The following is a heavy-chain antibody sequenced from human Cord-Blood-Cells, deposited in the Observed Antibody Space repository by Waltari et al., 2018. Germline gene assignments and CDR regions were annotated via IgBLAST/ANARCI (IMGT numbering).Heavy chain of an antibody. CDR2: IYSGGRT. J-gene: IGHJ4*02. V-gene: IGHV3-53*01. Sequence: EVQLVESGGGLIQPGGSLRLSCAASGFTVSSNYMSWVRQAPGKGLEWVSVIYSGGRTYYADSVKGRFTISRDNSKNTLYLQMNSLRAEDTAVYYCARGLRERRYGVPFDYWGQGTLVTVSS. D-gene: IGHD3-16*01. CDR1: GFTVSSNY. CDR3: ARGLRERRYGVPFDY.